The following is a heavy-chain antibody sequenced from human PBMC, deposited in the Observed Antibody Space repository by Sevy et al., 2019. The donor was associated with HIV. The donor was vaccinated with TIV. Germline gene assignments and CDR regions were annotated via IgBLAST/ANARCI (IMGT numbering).Heavy chain of an antibody. CDR1: GFTFSSYA. J-gene: IGHJ5*02. CDR3: AKEGYQSSGYYH. CDR2: ISRSGGYT. Sequence: WGSLRLSCAASGFTFSSYAMTWVRQAPGKGLEWVSAISRSGGYTYYADSVKGRFTISRDNSKKTLDLEMHSLRAEDTAVYYCAKEGYQSSGYYHWGQGTLVTVSS. D-gene: IGHD3-22*01. V-gene: IGHV3-23*01.